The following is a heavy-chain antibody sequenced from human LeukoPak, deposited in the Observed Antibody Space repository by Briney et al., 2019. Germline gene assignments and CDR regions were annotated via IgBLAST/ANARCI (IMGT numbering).Heavy chain of an antibody. CDR2: IYYSGST. Sequence: SETLSLTCTVSGGSISSYYWSWIRQPPGKGLEWTGYIYYSGSTNYNPSLKSRVTISVDTSKNQFSLKLSSVTAADTAVYYCARDRILPKYYYDSSGYPRNAFDIWGQGTMVTVSS. D-gene: IGHD3-22*01. J-gene: IGHJ3*02. CDR3: ARDRILPKYYYDSSGYPRNAFDI. V-gene: IGHV4-59*01. CDR1: GGSISSYY.